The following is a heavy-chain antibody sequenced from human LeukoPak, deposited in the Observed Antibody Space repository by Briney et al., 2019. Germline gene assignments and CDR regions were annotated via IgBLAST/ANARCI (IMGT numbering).Heavy chain of an antibody. V-gene: IGHV1-69*13. CDR2: IIPIFGTA. D-gene: IGHD3-16*02. CDR1: GGTFSSYA. CDR3: AREGVGITFGGVIVGNNWFDP. J-gene: IGHJ5*02. Sequence: SVKVSCKASGGTFSSYAISWVRQAPGQGLEWVGGIIPIFGTANYAQKSQGRVTITADESTSTAYMELGSLRSEDTAVYYCAREGVGITFGGVIVGNNWFDPWGQGTLVTVSS.